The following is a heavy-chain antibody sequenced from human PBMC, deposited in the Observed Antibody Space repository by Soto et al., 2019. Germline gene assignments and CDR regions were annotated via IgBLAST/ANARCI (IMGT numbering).Heavy chain of an antibody. CDR1: GFTFSSYS. V-gene: IGHV3-48*01. CDR3: ARDHQGYCSSTSCYSY. CDR2: ISSSSSTI. D-gene: IGHD2-2*02. Sequence: EVQLVESGGGLVQPGGSLRLSCAASGFTFSSYSKNWVRQAPGKGLEWVSYISSSSSTIYYADSVKGRFTISRDNAKNSLYLQMNSLRAEDTAVYYCARDHQGYCSSTSCYSYWGQGTLVTVSS. J-gene: IGHJ4*02.